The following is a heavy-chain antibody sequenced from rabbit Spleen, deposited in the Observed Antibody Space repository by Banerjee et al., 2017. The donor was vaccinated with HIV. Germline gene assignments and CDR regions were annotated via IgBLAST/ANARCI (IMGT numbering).Heavy chain of an antibody. CDR1: GFSLSNNYY. J-gene: IGHJ6*01. CDR2: IDSGSSGFT. D-gene: IGHD8-1*01. CDR3: ARDSGSSFSSYGMDL. V-gene: IGHV1S45*01. Sequence: QEQLEESGGDLVQPEGSLTLTCKASGFSLSNNYYMCWVRQAPGKGLEWIACIDSGSSGFTYFASWAKGRFTISKTSSTTVTLQMTSLTAADTATYFCARDSGSSFSSYGMDLWGPGTLVTVS.